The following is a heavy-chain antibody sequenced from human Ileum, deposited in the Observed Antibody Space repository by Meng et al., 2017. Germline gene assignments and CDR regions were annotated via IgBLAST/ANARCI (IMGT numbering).Heavy chain of an antibody. Sequence: SETLSLTCTVSGYSISSGHYWGWIRQPPGKGLEWLGSIFHSGSTNYNPSLKNRVTISVDTSKNQFSLKLTSVTAADTAVYYCARPGKYTSNWPIDYWGQGTRVTVSS. CDR3: ARPGKYTSNWPIDY. CDR2: IFHSGST. V-gene: IGHV4-38-2*02. J-gene: IGHJ4*02. CDR1: GYSISSGHY. D-gene: IGHD6-13*01.